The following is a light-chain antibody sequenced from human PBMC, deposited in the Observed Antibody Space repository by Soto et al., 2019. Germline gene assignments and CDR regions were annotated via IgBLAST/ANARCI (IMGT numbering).Light chain of an antibody. CDR3: SSSTSSSTPYV. CDR2: DVS. V-gene: IGLV2-14*01. CDR1: SSDVGGYNY. Sequence: ALTQPASVSGSPGQSITISCTGTSSDVGGYNYVSWYQQHPGKAPQLMVYDVSNRPSGVSNRFSGSKSGNTASLTITWLQAADEADYYCSSSTSSSTPYVFGTGTKLTVL. J-gene: IGLJ1*01.